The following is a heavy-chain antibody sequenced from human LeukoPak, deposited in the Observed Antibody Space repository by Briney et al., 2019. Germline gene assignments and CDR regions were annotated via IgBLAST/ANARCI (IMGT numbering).Heavy chain of an antibody. CDR3: ARGGIVGATVDY. CDR1: GFTFSSFE. Sequence: GGSLRLSCAASGFTFSSFEMNWVRQAPGKGLEWVANIQQDGSEKYYVDSVKGRFTISRDNAKNSLYLQMNSLRADDTAVYFCARGGIVGATVDYWGQGTLVTVSS. V-gene: IGHV3-7*04. CDR2: IQQDGSEK. J-gene: IGHJ4*02. D-gene: IGHD1-26*01.